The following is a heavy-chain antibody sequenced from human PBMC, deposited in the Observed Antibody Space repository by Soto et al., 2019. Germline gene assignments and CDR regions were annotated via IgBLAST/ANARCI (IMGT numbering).Heavy chain of an antibody. J-gene: IGHJ6*02. Sequence: ASVKVSCKASGYTFTGYYMHWVRQAPGQGLEWMGWINPNSGVTNYAQKFQGWVTISADKSITTTYLRWTSLKASDTAIYYCAASIFYYGMDVWGQGTTVTVSS. CDR3: AASIFYYGMDV. CDR2: INPNSGVT. CDR1: GYTFTGYY. V-gene: IGHV1-2*04.